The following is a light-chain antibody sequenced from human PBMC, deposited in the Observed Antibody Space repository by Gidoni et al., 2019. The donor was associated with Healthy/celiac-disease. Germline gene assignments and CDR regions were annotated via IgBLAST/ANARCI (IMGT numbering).Light chain of an antibody. J-gene: IGKJ1*01. V-gene: IGKV1-39*01. CDR1: QSISSY. CDR3: QQSYSTPRT. CDR2: AAS. Sequence: DIQMTQSPSSLSASVGDRVTITCRASQSISSYLNWYQQKPGKAPKLLIYAASSLQSGVPSRFSGSGSGTDFTLTISSLQPEDFATYYCQQSYSTPRTFXXXNKVEIK.